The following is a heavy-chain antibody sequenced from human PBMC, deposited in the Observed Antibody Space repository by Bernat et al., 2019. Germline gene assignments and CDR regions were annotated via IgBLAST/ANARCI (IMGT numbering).Heavy chain of an antibody. Sequence: QVQLQESGPGLVKPSETLSLTCAVSGYSISSGYYWGWIRQPPGKGLEWIGSIYHSGSTYYNPSLKSRVTISVETSKNRFSLKLRSVTAAATAVSYCARAPAKRGEWRGLNWFDPWGQGTLVTVSS. CDR3: ARAPAKRGEWRGLNWFDP. J-gene: IGHJ5*02. CDR1: GYSISSGYY. V-gene: IGHV4-38-2*01. CDR2: IYHSGST. D-gene: IGHD3-16*01.